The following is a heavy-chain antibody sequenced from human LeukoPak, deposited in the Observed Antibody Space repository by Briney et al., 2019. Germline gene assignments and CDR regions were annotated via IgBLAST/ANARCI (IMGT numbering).Heavy chain of an antibody. D-gene: IGHD1-26*01. CDR1: GFTVSSNY. J-gene: IGHJ4*02. V-gene: IGHV3-53*01. CDR2: IYSGGST. Sequence: PGGPLRLSCAASGFTVSSNYMSWVRQAPGKGLEWVSVIYSGGSTYYADSVKGRFTISRDNSKNTLYLQMNSLRAEDTAVYYCARDGPRLGEGAIDYWGQGTLVTVSS. CDR3: ARDGPRLGEGAIDY.